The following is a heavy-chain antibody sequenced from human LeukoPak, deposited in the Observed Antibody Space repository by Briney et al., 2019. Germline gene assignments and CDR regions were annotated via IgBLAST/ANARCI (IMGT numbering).Heavy chain of an antibody. J-gene: IGHJ6*02. V-gene: IGHV3-33*01. CDR3: ARDQIAVAADYYYYGMDV. Sequence: GGSLRLSRAASGFTFSSYGMHWVRQAPGKGLEWVAVTWYDGSNKYYADSVKGRFTISRDNSKNTLYLQMNSLRAEDTAVYYCARDQIAVAADYYYYGMDVWGQGTTVTVSS. CDR1: GFTFSSYG. D-gene: IGHD6-19*01. CDR2: TWYDGSNK.